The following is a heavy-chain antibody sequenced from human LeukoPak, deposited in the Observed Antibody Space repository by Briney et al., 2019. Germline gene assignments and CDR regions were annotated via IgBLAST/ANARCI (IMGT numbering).Heavy chain of an antibody. Sequence: PGRSLRLSCAASGFTFSSYWMHWVRQVPGKGLVWVARINPGGSSITYADSVKGRFTISRDNPKNTLYLQMNSLRAEDTAIYYCAKGTRGSGTSYNDDYWGQGTLVTVSS. CDR3: AKGTRGSGTSYNDDY. D-gene: IGHD3-10*01. CDR2: INPGGSSI. V-gene: IGHV3-74*01. CDR1: GFTFSSYW. J-gene: IGHJ4*02.